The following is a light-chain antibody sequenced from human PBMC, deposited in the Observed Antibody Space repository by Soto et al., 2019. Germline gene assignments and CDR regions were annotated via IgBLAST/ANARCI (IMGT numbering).Light chain of an antibody. V-gene: IGKV2-28*01. CDR3: MQALQSPLT. J-gene: IGKJ4*01. CDR1: QSLLHGNGNNY. CDR2: LGS. Sequence: DIVMTQSPLSLPVTPGEPASISCRSSQSLLHGNGNNYLDWYLQKPGQSPQLLIYLGSNRASGVPDRFSGSGSGTEFTLKISRVEAEDVGIYFCMQALQSPLTFGGGTKVEIK.